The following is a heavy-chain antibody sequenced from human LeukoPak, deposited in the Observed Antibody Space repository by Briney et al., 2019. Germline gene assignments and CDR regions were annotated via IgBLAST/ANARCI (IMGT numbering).Heavy chain of an antibody. Sequence: PGGSLRLSCAPSGFAFSMYAMSWVRQAPGKGLEWFSAISRGGVGTYYADSVKGRFTISRDNSKNTLYLQINSLRADDTAVYYCAKGSVYGDFDYWGQGTLVLVSS. D-gene: IGHD4-17*01. CDR1: GFAFSMYA. CDR2: ISRGGVGT. CDR3: AKGSVYGDFDY. V-gene: IGHV3-23*01. J-gene: IGHJ4*02.